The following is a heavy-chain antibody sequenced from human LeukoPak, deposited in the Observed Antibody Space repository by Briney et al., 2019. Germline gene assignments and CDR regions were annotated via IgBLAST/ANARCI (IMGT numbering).Heavy chain of an antibody. CDR3: ARLGENDIVVVPAAPGAFDI. CDR1: GGSISSSSYY. J-gene: IGHJ3*02. D-gene: IGHD2-2*01. CDR2: IYYSGST. V-gene: IGHV4-39*01. Sequence: SETLSLTCTVSGGSISSSSYYWGWIRQPPGKGLEWIGSIYYSGSTYYNPSLKSRVTISVDTSKNQFSLKLSSVTAADTAVYYCARLGENDIVVVPAAPGAFDIWGQGTMVTVSS.